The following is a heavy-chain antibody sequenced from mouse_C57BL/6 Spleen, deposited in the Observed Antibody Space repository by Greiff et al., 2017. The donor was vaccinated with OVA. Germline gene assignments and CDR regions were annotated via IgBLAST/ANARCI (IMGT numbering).Heavy chain of an antibody. J-gene: IGHJ4*01. Sequence: EVNVVESEGGLVQPGSSMKLSCTASGFTFSDYYMAWVRQVPEKGLEWVANINYDGSSTYYLDSLKSRFIISRDNAKNILYLQMSSLKSEDTATYYCARGIYYYGSSLYAMDYWGQGTSVTVSS. D-gene: IGHD1-1*01. CDR1: GFTFSDYY. CDR2: INYDGSST. CDR3: ARGIYYYGSSLYAMDY. V-gene: IGHV5-16*01.